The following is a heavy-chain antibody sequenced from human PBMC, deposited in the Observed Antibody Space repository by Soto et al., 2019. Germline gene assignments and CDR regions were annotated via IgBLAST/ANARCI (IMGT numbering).Heavy chain of an antibody. Sequence: GGSLRLSCAASGFTFSNAWMNWVRQAPGKGLEWVGRIKSKTDGGTTDYAAPVKGRFTISRDDSKNTLYLQMNSLKTEDTAVYYCTTTQSDYSNYVGYSAGYYGMDVWGQGTTVTVSS. CDR3: TTTQSDYSNYVGYSAGYYGMDV. CDR1: GFTFSNAW. J-gene: IGHJ6*02. CDR2: IKSKTDGGTT. D-gene: IGHD4-4*01. V-gene: IGHV3-15*07.